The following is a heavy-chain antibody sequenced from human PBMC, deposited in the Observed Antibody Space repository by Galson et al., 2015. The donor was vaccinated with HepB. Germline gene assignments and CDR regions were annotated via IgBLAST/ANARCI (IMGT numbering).Heavy chain of an antibody. V-gene: IGHV3-43*01. CDR1: GFTFDDYT. D-gene: IGHD1-26*01. CDR3: AKETSGSYYPRYFDY. CDR2: ISWDGGRT. J-gene: IGHJ4*02. Sequence: SLRLSCAASGFTFDDYTMHWVRQVPGKGLEWVSLISWDGGRTYYADSVKGRFTISRDNSKNSLYLQMNSLRTEDTALYYCAKETSGSYYPRYFDYWGQGTLVTVSS.